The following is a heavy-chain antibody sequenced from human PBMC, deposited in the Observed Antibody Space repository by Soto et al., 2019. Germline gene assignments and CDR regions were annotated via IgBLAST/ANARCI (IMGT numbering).Heavy chain of an antibody. CDR3: ARGTFLRYYDILTGFDY. CDR2: IYYSGST. Sequence: SETLSLTCTVSGDSISSSSYYWGWIRQPPGKGLEWIGSIYYSGSTDYNPSLKSRVTISVDTSKNQFSLKLTSVTAADTAVHYCARGTFLRYYDILTGFDYWGQGTLVTVSS. J-gene: IGHJ4*02. V-gene: IGHV4-39*01. D-gene: IGHD3-9*01. CDR1: GDSISSSSYY.